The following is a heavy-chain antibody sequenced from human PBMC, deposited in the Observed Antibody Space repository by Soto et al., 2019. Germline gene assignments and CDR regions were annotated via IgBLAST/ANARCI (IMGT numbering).Heavy chain of an antibody. CDR3: ARALPRIAASREGDY. CDR1: GYTSTSYY. V-gene: IGHV1-46*01. Sequence: EASVKLSCKASGYTSTSYYIHWVRQAPGRGPEWVGIINPFGGSTGYAQNFQGRITMTGDTSTNTVYMELSSLRSEDTAVYYCARALPRIAASREGDYWGQGTLVTVSS. J-gene: IGHJ4*02. D-gene: IGHD6-6*01. CDR2: INPFGGST.